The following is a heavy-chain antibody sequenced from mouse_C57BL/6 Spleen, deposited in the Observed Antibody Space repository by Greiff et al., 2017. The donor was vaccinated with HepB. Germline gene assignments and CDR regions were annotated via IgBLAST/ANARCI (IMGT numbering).Heavy chain of an antibody. CDR1: GFTFTDYY. CDR3: ARWGTDYFDY. CDR2: IRNKANGYTT. V-gene: IGHV7-3*01. J-gene: IGHJ2*01. Sequence: EVKLVESGGGLVQPGGSLSLSCAASGFTFTDYYMSWVRQPPGKALEWLGFIRNKANGYTTEYSASVKGRFTISSDNSQSILYLQMNALRAEDSATYYCARWGTDYFDYRGQGTTLTVSS. D-gene: IGHD3-3*01.